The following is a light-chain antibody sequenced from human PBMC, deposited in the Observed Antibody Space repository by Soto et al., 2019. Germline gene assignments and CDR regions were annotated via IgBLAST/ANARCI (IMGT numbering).Light chain of an antibody. V-gene: IGKV3-15*01. J-gene: IGKJ5*01. CDR2: GSS. Sequence: EIVLTQSPATLSVSPGERATLSCRATETVSTNLAWFQRKAGQPPRLLIYGSSTRATGVPDRFSGSGSGTEFALIISSLQSEDFATYYCQQLNSYLITFGQGTRLEIK. CDR3: QQLNSYLIT. CDR1: ETVSTN.